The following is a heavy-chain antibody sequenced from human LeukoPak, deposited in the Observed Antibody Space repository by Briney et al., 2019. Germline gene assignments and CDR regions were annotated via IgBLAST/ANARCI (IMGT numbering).Heavy chain of an antibody. J-gene: IGHJ2*01. CDR3: ARVGYCSGGSCYWYFDL. V-gene: IGHV6-1*01. Sequence: SQTLSLTCALSGDSVSSNSAAWNWIRQSPSRGLEWLGRTYYRSKWYNDYAISVKSRITINPDTSKNQFSLQLNSVTPEDTAVYYCARVGYCSGGSCYWYFDLWGRGTLVTVSS. D-gene: IGHD2-15*01. CDR2: TYYRSKWYN. CDR1: GDSVSSNSAA.